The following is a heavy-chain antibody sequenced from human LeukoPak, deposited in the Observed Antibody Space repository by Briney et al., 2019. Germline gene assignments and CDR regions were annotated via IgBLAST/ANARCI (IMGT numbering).Heavy chain of an antibody. D-gene: IGHD3-10*02. CDR1: GFTFRSFG. Sequence: GGSLRLSCAASGFTFRSFGMSWVRQAPGKGLEWVSTVSATGGSTYYADSVKGRFTISRDNFKNTVFLQMNSLRAEDTALYYFAKDVPPPPGYWGKGPLVTVSS. CDR3: AKDVPPPPGY. V-gene: IGHV3-23*01. J-gene: IGHJ4*02. CDR2: VSATGGST.